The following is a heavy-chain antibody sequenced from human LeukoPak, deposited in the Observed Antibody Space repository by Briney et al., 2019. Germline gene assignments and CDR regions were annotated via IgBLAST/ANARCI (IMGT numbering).Heavy chain of an antibody. D-gene: IGHD3-22*01. CDR2: LSYDGSA. J-gene: IGHJ4*02. CDR1: GASITSKAYF. CDR3: ARGLVDYELPKGYIDY. Sequence: SETLSLTCTVSGASITSKAYFWGWSRRPPGKGLEWVGTLSYDGSAYYNTSLRSRVTISVDTSKSQFSLKVTSVTAADTAVYFCARGLVDYELPKGYIDYWGRGTLVTVSS. V-gene: IGHV4-39*07.